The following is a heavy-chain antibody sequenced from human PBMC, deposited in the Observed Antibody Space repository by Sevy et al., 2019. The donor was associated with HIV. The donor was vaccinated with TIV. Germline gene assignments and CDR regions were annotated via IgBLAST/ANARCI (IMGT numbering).Heavy chain of an antibody. D-gene: IGHD2-15*01. CDR2: ISGSGGST. V-gene: IGHV3-23*01. J-gene: IGHJ4*02. CDR1: GFTFSSYA. CDR3: AKDGPDCSGGSCYAVTIYYFDY. Sequence: GGSLRLSCAASGFTFSSYAMSWVRQAPGKGLEWVSAISGSGGSTYYADSVKGRFTISRDNSKNTLYLQMNSLRAEDTAVYYCAKDGPDCSGGSCYAVTIYYFDYWGQGTLVTVSS.